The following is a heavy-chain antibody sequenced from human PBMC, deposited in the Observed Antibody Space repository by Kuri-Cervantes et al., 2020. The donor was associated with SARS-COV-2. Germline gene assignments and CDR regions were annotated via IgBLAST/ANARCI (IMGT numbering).Heavy chain of an antibody. CDR3: AREIRGIPRRDGMDV. CDR2: ISSNGGST. V-gene: IGHV3-64*04. CDR1: GFTFSNYA. Sequence: GESLKISCAASGFTFSNYAMHWVRQAPGKGLEYVSAISSNGGSTYYADSVKGRFTISRDNAKNSLYLQMNSLRAEDTAVYYCAREIRGIPRRDGMDVWGQGPTVTVSS. D-gene: IGHD3-16*01. J-gene: IGHJ6*02.